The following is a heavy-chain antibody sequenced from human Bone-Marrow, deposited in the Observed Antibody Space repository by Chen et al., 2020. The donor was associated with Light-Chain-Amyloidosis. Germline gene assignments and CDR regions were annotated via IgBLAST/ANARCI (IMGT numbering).Heavy chain of an antibody. CDR3: ARGSDGDGWYSWFDP. J-gene: IGHJ5*02. CDR2: INHSGST. V-gene: IGHV4-34*01. Sequence: QVQLQQWGAGLLKPSETLSLTCAVYGGSFSGYYWSWIRQPPGKGLEWIGEINHSGSTNYNPSLKSRVTISVDTSKNQFSLKLSSVTAADTAVYYCARGSDGDGWYSWFDPWGQGTLVTVSS. CDR1: GGSFSGYY. D-gene: IGHD4-17*01.